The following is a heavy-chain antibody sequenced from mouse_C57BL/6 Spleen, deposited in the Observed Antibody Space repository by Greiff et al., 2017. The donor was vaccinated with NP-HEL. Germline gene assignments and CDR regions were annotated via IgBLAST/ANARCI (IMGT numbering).Heavy chain of an antibody. CDR1: GYTFTDYY. Sequence: QVQLQQSGAELVRPGASVKLSCKASGYTFTDYYIHWVKQRPGQGLEWIARIYPGSGNTYYNEKFKGKATLTAEKSSSTAYMQLSSLTSEDSAVYFCAREEGISTTVVVDYWGQGTTLTVSS. CDR3: AREEGISTTVVVDY. D-gene: IGHD1-1*01. V-gene: IGHV1-76*01. CDR2: IYPGSGNT. J-gene: IGHJ2*01.